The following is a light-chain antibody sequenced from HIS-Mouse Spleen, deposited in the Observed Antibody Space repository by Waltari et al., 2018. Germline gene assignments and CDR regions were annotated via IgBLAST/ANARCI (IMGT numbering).Light chain of an antibody. CDR1: NIGSKS. CDR2: DDS. J-gene: IGLJ2*01. CDR3: QVWDSSSDHVV. V-gene: IGLV3-21*03. Sequence: SYVLTQPPSVSVAPGKTARITCGGNNIGSKSVHWYQQKPGQAPVLVAYDDSDRPSGLPERVSGSNSGNTATLTISRVEAGDEADYYCQVWDSSSDHVVFGGGTKLTVL.